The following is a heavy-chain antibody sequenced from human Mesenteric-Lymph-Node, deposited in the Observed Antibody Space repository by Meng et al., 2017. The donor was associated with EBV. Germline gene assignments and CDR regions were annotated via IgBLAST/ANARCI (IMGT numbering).Heavy chain of an antibody. CDR3: VRDLWLRIGECV. Sequence: QGQLVQSGAEVKKTGASVKVSCKGSGDRFNNFGISWVRQAPGQGLEWMGDITPVFGIANYAESFQGRVTISADTSTRTTYMDLSSLRSDDTAVYYCVRDLWLRIGECVWGQGTLVTVSS. V-gene: IGHV1-69*17. D-gene: IGHD5-12*01. CDR2: ITPVFGIA. J-gene: IGHJ4*02. CDR1: GDRFNNFG.